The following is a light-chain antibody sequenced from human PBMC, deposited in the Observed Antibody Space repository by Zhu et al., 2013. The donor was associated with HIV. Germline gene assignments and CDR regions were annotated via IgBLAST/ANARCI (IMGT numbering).Light chain of an antibody. Sequence: QSALTQPASVSGSPGQSITISCTGSSNDVGGYNYVSWYQQHPGKAPKLILYEVNNRPSGVSNRFSGSKSGNTASLTISGLQAEDEADYYCSSYTSSSTVLFGGGTKLTVV. J-gene: IGLJ2*01. V-gene: IGLV2-14*01. CDR2: EVN. CDR1: SNDVGGYNY. CDR3: SSYTSSSTVL.